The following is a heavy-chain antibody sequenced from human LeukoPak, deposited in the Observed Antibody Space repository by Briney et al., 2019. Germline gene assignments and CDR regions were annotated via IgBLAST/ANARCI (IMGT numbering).Heavy chain of an antibody. CDR1: GGSISSGGYY. D-gene: IGHD1-14*01. J-gene: IGHJ5*02. V-gene: IGHV4-30-4*08. Sequence: PSETLSLTCTVSGGSISSGGYYWSWIRQHPGKGLEWIGYIYYSGSTYYNPSLKSRVTISVDTSKNQFSLKLSSVTAADTAVYYCARVIPGNQPPTHWFDPWGQGTLVTVSS. CDR3: ARVIPGNQPPTHWFDP. CDR2: IYYSGST.